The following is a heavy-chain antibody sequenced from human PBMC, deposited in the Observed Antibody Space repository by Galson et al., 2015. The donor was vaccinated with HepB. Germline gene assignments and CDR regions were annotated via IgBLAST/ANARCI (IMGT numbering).Heavy chain of an antibody. V-gene: IGHV3-11*06. CDR3: ARGMVSGRYYDSSGYIPTYAFDI. D-gene: IGHD3-22*01. CDR2: ISSSSSYT. Sequence: SLRLSCAASGFTFSDYYMSWIRQAPGKGLEWVSYISSSSSYTNYADPVKGRFTISRDNAKNSLYLQMNSLRAEDTAVYYCARGMVSGRYYDSSGYIPTYAFDIWGQGTMVTVSS. CDR1: GFTFSDYY. J-gene: IGHJ3*02.